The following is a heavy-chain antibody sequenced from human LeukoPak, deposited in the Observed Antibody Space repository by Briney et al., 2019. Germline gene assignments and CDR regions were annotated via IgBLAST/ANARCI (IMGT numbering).Heavy chain of an antibody. V-gene: IGHV3-66*01. CDR2: IYSGGST. Sequence: GGSLRLSCAASGFTVSSNYMSWVRQAPGKGLEWVSVIYSGGSTYYADSVKGRFTTSRDNSKNTLYLQMNSLRAEDTAVYYCARDGSLYYGSGSYTFDYWGQGTLVTVSS. CDR3: ARDGSLYYGSGSYTFDY. CDR1: GFTVSSNY. D-gene: IGHD3-10*01. J-gene: IGHJ4*02.